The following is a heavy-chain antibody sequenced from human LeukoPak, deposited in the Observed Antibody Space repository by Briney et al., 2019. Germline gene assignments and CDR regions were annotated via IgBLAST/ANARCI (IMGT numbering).Heavy chain of an antibody. CDR1: GFTFSSYS. CDR3: ARVSTSSSLDY. CDR2: ISSSSSYI. V-gene: IGHV3-21*01. J-gene: IGHJ4*02. Sequence: GGSLRLSCAASGFTFSSYSMNWVCQAPGKGLEWVSSISSSSSYIYYTDSVKGRFTISRDNAKNSLYLQMNSLRAEDTAVYYCARVSTSSSLDYWGQGTLVTVSS. D-gene: IGHD2-2*01.